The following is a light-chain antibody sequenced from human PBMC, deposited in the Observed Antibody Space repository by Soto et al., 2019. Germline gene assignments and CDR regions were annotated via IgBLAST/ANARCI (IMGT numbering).Light chain of an antibody. J-gene: IGLJ1*01. Sequence: QSVLTQPPSVSAAPGQKVTISCSGSSSNIGGNSVSWYQQLPGTAPKLPIYDDNKRPSGIPDRFSGSKSGTSATLGITGFQTGDEADYYCGSWDSSLSAYVFGTGTNVTVL. CDR2: DDN. CDR3: GSWDSSLSAYV. CDR1: SSNIGGNS. V-gene: IGLV1-51*01.